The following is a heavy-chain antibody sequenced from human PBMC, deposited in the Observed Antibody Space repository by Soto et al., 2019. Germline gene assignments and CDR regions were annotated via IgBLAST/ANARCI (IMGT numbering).Heavy chain of an antibody. CDR3: AKEGPTGGTTADAPLRYFDSPSVYFDY. Sequence: HPGGSLRLSCAASGFPFNNAWMSWVRQAPGGGLEWVSAISGSGGSTYYADSVKGRFTISRDNSKNTLYLQMNSLRAEDTAVYYYAKEGPTGGTTADAPLRYFDSPSVYFDYWGQGTLVTVSS. V-gene: IGHV3-23*01. CDR2: ISGSGGST. J-gene: IGHJ4*02. CDR1: GFPFNNAW. D-gene: IGHD3-9*01.